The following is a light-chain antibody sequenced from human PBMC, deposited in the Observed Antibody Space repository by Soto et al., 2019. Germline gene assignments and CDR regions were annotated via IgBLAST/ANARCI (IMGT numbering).Light chain of an antibody. Sequence: DIQLTQSPSTLSASVGDRVTITCRASQSVMTWLAWYQQKPGKAPKLLIYKASSLESGVPSRFRGSGSGTEFTLTISSLQPDYFATYYCQQYKSYPMYTFGQGTKLEIK. CDR2: KAS. V-gene: IGKV1-5*03. CDR1: QSVMTW. CDR3: QQYKSYPMYT. J-gene: IGKJ2*01.